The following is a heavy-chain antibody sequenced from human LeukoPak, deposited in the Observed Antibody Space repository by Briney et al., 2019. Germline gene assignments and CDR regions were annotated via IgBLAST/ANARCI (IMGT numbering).Heavy chain of an antibody. CDR3: AKVGGVVIPGSY. D-gene: IGHD3-3*01. J-gene: IGHJ4*02. Sequence: GGSLRLSCAASGFTFSSYAMSWVRQAPGKGLEWVSAISGRGGSTFYADSVKGRFTISRDNSKNTLYLQMNSLRAEDTAVYFCAKVGGVVIPGSYWGQGTLVTISS. CDR2: ISGRGGST. V-gene: IGHV3-23*01. CDR1: GFTFSSYA.